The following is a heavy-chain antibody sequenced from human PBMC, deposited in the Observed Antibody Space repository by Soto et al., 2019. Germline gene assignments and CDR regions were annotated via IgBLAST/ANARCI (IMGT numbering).Heavy chain of an antibody. V-gene: IGHV3-30-3*01. J-gene: IGHJ3*02. CDR2: ISYDGSNK. CDR3: FGIVAHRSPENAFDI. Sequence: GGSLRLSCAASGFTFSSYAMHWVRQAPGKGLEWVAVISYDGSNKYYADSVKGRFTISRDNSKNTLYLQMNSLRAEDTAVYYCFGIVAHRSPENAFDIWGQGTMVTVSS. D-gene: IGHD1-26*01. CDR1: GFTFSSYA.